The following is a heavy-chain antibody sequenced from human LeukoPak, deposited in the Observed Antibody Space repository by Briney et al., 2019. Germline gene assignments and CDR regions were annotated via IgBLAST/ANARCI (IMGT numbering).Heavy chain of an antibody. CDR3: ARSSRGYHDRRYYFDY. V-gene: IGHV4-34*01. CDR1: GGSFSGYY. D-gene: IGHD3-22*01. CDR2: INHSGST. J-gene: IGHJ4*02. Sequence: SETLSLTCGVSGGSFSGYYWSWIRQPPGKGLDWIAEINHSGSTNHNPSLKSRVTISVDTSKNQFSLNLNSVTAADTAEYYCARSSRGYHDRRYYFDYWGQGTLVTVSS.